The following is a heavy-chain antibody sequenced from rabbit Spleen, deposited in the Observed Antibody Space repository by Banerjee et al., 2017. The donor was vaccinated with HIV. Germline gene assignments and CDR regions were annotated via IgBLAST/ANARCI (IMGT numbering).Heavy chain of an antibody. CDR1: GVSFSVSSY. V-gene: IGHV1S40*01. CDR2: IESGSSGFT. Sequence: QSLEESGGDLVKPGASLTLTCMSSGVSFSVSSYMCWVRQAPGKGLEWIACIESGSSGFTYFASWAKGRFTISKTSSTTVTLQMTSLTAADTATYFCARTFTYDADGDYSLNLWGPGTLVTVS. CDR3: ARTFTYDADGDYSLNL. D-gene: IGHD2-1*01. J-gene: IGHJ4*01.